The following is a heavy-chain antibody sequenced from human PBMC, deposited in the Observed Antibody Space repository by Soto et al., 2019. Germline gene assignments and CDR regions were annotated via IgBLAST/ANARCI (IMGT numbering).Heavy chain of an antibody. J-gene: IGHJ4*02. CDR3: ARDFVSSSAMGSSYFDD. CDR1: GGSISSGNFY. D-gene: IGHD2-2*01. Sequence: QVQLQESGPGLVKPSQTLSLTCTVSGGSISSGNFYYSWIRQPPGKGLEWIGYISYSGSTSYNPSLESRVTISVDTSKNQFSLKLSSVTAADTAVYFCARDFVSSSAMGSSYFDDWGQGTLVTVSS. V-gene: IGHV4-30-4*01. CDR2: ISYSGST.